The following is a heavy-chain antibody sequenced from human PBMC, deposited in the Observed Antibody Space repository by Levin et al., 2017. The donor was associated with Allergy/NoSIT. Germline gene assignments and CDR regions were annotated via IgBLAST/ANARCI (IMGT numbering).Heavy chain of an antibody. V-gene: IGHV3-23*01. J-gene: IGHJ5*02. CDR1: GFTFSSYA. CDR3: AKDDESPSTVTTPGWFDP. D-gene: IGHD4-17*01. Sequence: PGGSLRLSCAASGFTFSSYAMSWVRQAPGKGLEWVSAISGSGGSTYYADSVKGRFTISRDNSKNTLYLQMNSLRAEDTAVYYCAKDDESPSTVTTPGWFDPWGQGTLVTVSS. CDR2: ISGSGGST.